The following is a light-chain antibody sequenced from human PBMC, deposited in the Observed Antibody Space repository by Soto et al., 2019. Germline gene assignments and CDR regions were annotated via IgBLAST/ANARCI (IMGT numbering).Light chain of an antibody. V-gene: IGKV1-9*01. J-gene: IGKJ5*01. Sequence: DIQFTQSPSFLSASVGDRVAITCRASQGIRSYLAWYQQKPGKAPKLLIYAASTLQSGVPSRFSGSASGTEFTLTISSLQPEDFATYYCQQLKSYTITFGQGTRLEIK. CDR1: QGIRSY. CDR2: AAS. CDR3: QQLKSYTIT.